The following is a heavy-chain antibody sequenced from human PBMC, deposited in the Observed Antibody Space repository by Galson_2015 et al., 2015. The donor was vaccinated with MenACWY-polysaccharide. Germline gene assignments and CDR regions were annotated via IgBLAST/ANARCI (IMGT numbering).Heavy chain of an antibody. CDR1: GYTFTNYA. J-gene: IGHJ4*02. CDR3: ARDAGGTEDY. Sequence: SVKVSCKASGYTFTNYAINWVRQAPGQGLEWMGWINTDNANTYYAQKVQGRVTVTTDTSTSTAYMELRSLRSDDTAVYYCARDAGGTEDYWGQGTLVTVSS. CDR2: INTDNANT. D-gene: IGHD2-15*01. V-gene: IGHV1-18*04.